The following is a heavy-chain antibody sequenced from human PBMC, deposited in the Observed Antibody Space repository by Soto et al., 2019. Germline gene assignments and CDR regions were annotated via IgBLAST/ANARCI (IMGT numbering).Heavy chain of an antibody. CDR2: IYYSGST. CDR1: GCTISSYC. J-gene: IGHJ6*02. V-gene: IGHV4-59*01. Sequence: PSETLSLTCPVSGCTISSYCWSWIRQPPGKGLEWIGYIYYSGSTNYNPSLKSRVTISVDTSKNQFSLKLSSVTAADTAVYYCARGAGYCSGGSCYSNYYYGMDVWGQGTTVTVSS. D-gene: IGHD2-15*01. CDR3: ARGAGYCSGGSCYSNYYYGMDV.